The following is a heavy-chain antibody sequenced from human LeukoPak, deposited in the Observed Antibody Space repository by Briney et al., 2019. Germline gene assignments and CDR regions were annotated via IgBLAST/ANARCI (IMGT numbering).Heavy chain of an antibody. J-gene: IGHJ6*03. D-gene: IGHD4-17*01. CDR3: AKGTTVRFYYYYMDV. CDR2: IRSSSSTI. V-gene: IGHV3-48*01. Sequence: GGSLRLSCAASGFTFSSYAMSWVRQAPGKGLEWVSYIRSSSSTIYYADSVKGRFTISRDNAKNSLYLQMNSLRAEDTAVYYCAKGTTVRFYYYYMDVWGKGTTVTISS. CDR1: GFTFSSYA.